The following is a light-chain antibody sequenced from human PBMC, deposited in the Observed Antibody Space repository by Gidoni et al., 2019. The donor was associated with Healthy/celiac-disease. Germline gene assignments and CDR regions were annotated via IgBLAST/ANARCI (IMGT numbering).Light chain of an antibody. V-gene: IGKV3-15*01. J-gene: IGKJ2*01. CDR2: GAS. CDR1: QRVSSN. CDR3: QQYNNWPPEYT. Sequence: EIVMTQSPATLSVSPGERATLSCMASQRVSSNLAWYQQKPGQAPRLLIYGASTRATGIPARFSGSGSGTEFTLTISSLQSEDFAVYYCQQYNNWPPEYTFGQGTKLEIK.